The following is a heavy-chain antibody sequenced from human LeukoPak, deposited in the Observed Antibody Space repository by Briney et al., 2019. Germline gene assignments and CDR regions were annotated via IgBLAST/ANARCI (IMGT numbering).Heavy chain of an antibody. Sequence: ASVKVSCKASGGTFSSYAISWVRQAPGQRLEWMGWINAGNGNTKYSQKFQGRVTITRDTSASTAYMELSSLRSEDTAVYYCAIRKQQLDCWGQGTLVTVSS. CDR3: AIRKQQLDC. CDR1: GGTFSSYA. V-gene: IGHV1-3*01. J-gene: IGHJ4*02. D-gene: IGHD6-13*01. CDR2: INAGNGNT.